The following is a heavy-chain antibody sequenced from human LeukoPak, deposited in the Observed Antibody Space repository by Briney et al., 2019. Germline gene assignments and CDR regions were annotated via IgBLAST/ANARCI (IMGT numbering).Heavy chain of an antibody. CDR1: GFTFSSYA. CDR3: ARELLGYSSGWYPPGAFDI. CDR2: IKQDGSEK. D-gene: IGHD6-19*01. Sequence: GGSLRLSCAASGFTFSSYAMHWVRQAPGKGLEWVANIKQDGSEKYYVDSVKGRFTISRDNAKNSLYLQMNSLRAEDTAVYYCARELLGYSSGWYPPGAFDIWGQGTMVTVSS. J-gene: IGHJ3*02. V-gene: IGHV3-7*01.